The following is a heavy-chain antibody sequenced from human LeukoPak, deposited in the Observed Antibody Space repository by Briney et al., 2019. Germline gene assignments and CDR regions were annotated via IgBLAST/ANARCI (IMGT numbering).Heavy chain of an antibody. Sequence: PSETLSLTCTVSGGSISSGDYYWSWIRQPPGKGLEWIGYIYYSGSTYYNPSLKSRVTISVDTSENQFSLKLSSVTAADTAVYYCARAGSLDLVYGMDVWGQGTAVTVSS. CDR2: IYYSGST. J-gene: IGHJ6*02. D-gene: IGHD1-26*01. V-gene: IGHV4-30-4*01. CDR3: ARAGSLDLVYGMDV. CDR1: GGSISSGDYY.